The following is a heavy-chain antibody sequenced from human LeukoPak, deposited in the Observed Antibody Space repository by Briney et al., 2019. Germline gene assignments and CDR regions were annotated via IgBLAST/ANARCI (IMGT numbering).Heavy chain of an antibody. Sequence: ASVKVSCKASGYTFTGYYMHWVRQAPGQGLEWMGWISAYNGNTNYAQKLQGRVTMTTDTSTSTAYMELRSLRSDDTAVYYCARDYLVGAQNGEINDYWGQGTLVTVSS. V-gene: IGHV1-18*04. D-gene: IGHD3-10*01. CDR1: GYTFTGYY. CDR2: ISAYNGNT. CDR3: ARDYLVGAQNGEINDY. J-gene: IGHJ4*02.